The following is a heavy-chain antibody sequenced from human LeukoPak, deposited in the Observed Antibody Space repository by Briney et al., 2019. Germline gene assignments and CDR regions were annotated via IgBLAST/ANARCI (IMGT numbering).Heavy chain of an antibody. Sequence: PSETLSLTCTVSGGSVSSGRYYWGWIRQPPGEGLEWIGSIYYSGSTYYKSSLKSRVTISVDTSKNQFSLKLRSVTAADTAVYYCAGYRERQYYGLGSDDWFGPWGQGTLVTVSS. CDR3: AGYRERQYYGLGSDDWFGP. J-gene: IGHJ5*02. CDR1: GGSVSSGRYY. CDR2: IYYSGST. V-gene: IGHV4-39*01. D-gene: IGHD3-10*01.